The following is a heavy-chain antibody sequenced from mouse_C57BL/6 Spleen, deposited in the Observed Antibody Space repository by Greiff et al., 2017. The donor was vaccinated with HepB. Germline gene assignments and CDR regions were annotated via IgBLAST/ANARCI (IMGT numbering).Heavy chain of an antibody. V-gene: IGHV5-4*03. CDR2: IRDGGSYT. D-gene: IGHD1-1*01. CDR3: AGGITTVFDY. J-gene: IGHJ2*01. CDR1: GFTFSSYA. Sequence: DVMLVESGGGLVKPGGSLKLSCAASGFTFSSYAMSWVRQTPETRLEWVATIRDGGSYTYYPDNVKGRFPIFRDNAKNNLYLQMSHLKSEDTAMYYCAGGITTVFDYWGQGTTLTVSS.